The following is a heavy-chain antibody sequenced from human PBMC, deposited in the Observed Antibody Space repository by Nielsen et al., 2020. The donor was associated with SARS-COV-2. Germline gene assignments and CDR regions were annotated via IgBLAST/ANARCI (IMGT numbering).Heavy chain of an antibody. CDR2: IWYDGSNK. CDR1: GFTFDDYA. D-gene: IGHD3-16*02. V-gene: IGHV3-30*02. J-gene: IGHJ3*02. Sequence: GESLKISCAASGFTFDDYAMHWVRQAPGKGLEWVAVIWYDGSNKYYADSVKGRFTISRDNSKNTLYLQMNSLRAEDTAVYYCAKGPGGGYLDAFDIWGQGTMVTVSS. CDR3: AKGPGGGYLDAFDI.